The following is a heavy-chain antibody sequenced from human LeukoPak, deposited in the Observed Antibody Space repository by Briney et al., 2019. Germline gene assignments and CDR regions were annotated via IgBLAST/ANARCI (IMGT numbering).Heavy chain of an antibody. CDR1: GFTFSNAW. CDR2: VKSDTDGGTI. V-gene: IGHV3-15*01. Sequence: GGSLRLSCAASGFTFSNAWMSWVRQAPGKGLEWVGRVKSDTDGGTIDYAAPVKGRFTISRDDSESTLYLHMNSLKTEDSAVYYCATGCGHKNDNWGQGTLVTVSS. D-gene: IGHD2-21*01. J-gene: IGHJ4*02. CDR3: ATGCGHKNDN.